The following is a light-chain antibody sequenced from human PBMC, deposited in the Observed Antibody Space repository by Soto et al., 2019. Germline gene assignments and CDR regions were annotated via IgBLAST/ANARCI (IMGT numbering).Light chain of an antibody. CDR3: ISYTGSSTPYV. Sequence: QSVLTQPASVSGSPGQSITISCTGTSSDVGVYNYVSWYQQHPSKAPKLMIYGVTERPSGVSNRFSGSKSGTTASLTISGLQAEDEADYYCISYTGSSTPYVFGTGTKVTVL. J-gene: IGLJ1*01. CDR1: SSDVGVYNY. CDR2: GVT. V-gene: IGLV2-14*01.